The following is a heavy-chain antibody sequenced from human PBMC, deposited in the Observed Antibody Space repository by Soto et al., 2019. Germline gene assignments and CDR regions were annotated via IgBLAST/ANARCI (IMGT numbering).Heavy chain of an antibody. CDR1: GFAFSRYG. CDR2: IWYDGTDN. CDR3: AKDRSSSLDAMDV. J-gene: IGHJ6*02. V-gene: IGHV3-33*06. D-gene: IGHD6-13*01. Sequence: GGSLRLSCAASGFAFSRYGMHWVRQAPDKGLEWVAVIWYDGTDNYYADSVKGRFTISRDNSRNTLYLQVDSLRVDDTAVYYCAKDRSSSLDAMDVWGQGTTVTVSS.